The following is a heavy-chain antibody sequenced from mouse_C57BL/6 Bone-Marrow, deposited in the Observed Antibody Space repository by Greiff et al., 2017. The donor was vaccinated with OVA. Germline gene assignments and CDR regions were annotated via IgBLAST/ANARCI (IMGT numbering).Heavy chain of an antibody. CDR2: ISSGSSTI. D-gene: IGHD2-5*01. J-gene: IGHJ2*01. CDR3: ARRSNYQYYFDY. V-gene: IGHV5-17*01. CDR1: GFTFSDYG. Sequence: EVQRVESGGGLVKPGGSLKLSCAASGFTFSDYGMHWVRQAPEKGLEWVAYISSGSSTIYYADTVKGRFTISRDNAKNTLFLQMTSLRSEDTAMYYCARRSNYQYYFDYWGQGTTLTVSS.